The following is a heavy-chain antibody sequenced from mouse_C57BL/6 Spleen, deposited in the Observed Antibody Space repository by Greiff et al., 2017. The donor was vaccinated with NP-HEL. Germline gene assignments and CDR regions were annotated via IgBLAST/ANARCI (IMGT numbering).Heavy chain of an antibody. CDR1: GFNIKDYY. Sequence: VQLQQSGAELVKPGASVKLSCTASGFNIKDYYMHWVMQRTEQGLEWFGRIDPEDGETKYAPKFQGKATITADTSYNPAYLLLSSLTSEDTAVYYCSTEVVATEDYAMDYWGQGTSVTVSS. CDR2: IDPEDGET. D-gene: IGHD1-1*01. J-gene: IGHJ4*01. V-gene: IGHV14-2*01. CDR3: STEVVATEDYAMDY.